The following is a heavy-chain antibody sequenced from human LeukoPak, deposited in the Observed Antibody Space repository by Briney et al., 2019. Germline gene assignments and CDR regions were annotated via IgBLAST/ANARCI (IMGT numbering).Heavy chain of an antibody. J-gene: IGHJ4*02. Sequence: PGGSLRLSCAASGFTFSAYNMNWVRQAPGKGLEWVSSIHITSDWIYYADSVKGRFTISRDNSKNTLYLQMNSLRAEDTAVYYCAKGIDYWGQGTLVTVSS. CDR3: AKGIDY. D-gene: IGHD2-15*01. CDR2: IHITSDWI. V-gene: IGHV3-21*04. CDR1: GFTFSAYN.